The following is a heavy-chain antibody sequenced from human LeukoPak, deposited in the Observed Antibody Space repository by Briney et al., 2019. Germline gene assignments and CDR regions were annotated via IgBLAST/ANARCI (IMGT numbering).Heavy chain of an antibody. Sequence: GGSLRLSCAAPGFTFSSYSMNWVRQAPGKGLEWVSYISSSSSTIYYADSVKGRFTISRDSAKNSLYLQMNSLRAEDTAVYYCARDSTQYDNGVYFDVHDIWGQGTMVTVSS. CDR3: ARDSTQYDNGVYFDVHDI. V-gene: IGHV3-48*01. J-gene: IGHJ3*02. CDR1: GFTFSSYS. CDR2: ISSSSSTI. D-gene: IGHD2-8*01.